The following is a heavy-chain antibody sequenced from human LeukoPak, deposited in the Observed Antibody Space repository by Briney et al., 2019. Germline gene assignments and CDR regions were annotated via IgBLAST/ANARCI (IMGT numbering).Heavy chain of an antibody. V-gene: IGHV3-53*01. J-gene: IGHJ4*02. D-gene: IGHD6-19*01. CDR1: GFTVSSNY. Sequence: QSGGSLRLSCAASGFTVSSNYMSWVRQAPGKGLEWVSVIYSSGSAYYADSVKGRFTISRDNSKNTLYLQMNSLRAEDTAVYYCARGPYSSGWHGLDYWGQGSLVTVSS. CDR3: ARGPYSSGWHGLDY. CDR2: IYSSGSA.